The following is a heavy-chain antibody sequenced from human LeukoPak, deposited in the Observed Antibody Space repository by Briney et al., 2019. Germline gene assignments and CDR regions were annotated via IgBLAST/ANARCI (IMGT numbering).Heavy chain of an antibody. J-gene: IGHJ4*02. Sequence: ASVNVSCKASGYTFTSYAMHWVRQAPGQRLEWMGWINAGNGNTKYSQKFQGRVTITRDTSASTAYMELSSLRSEDTAVYYCARGRREYYYGSGSYYNFVYWGQGTLVTVSS. CDR3: ARGRREYYYGSGSYYNFVY. CDR1: GYTFTSYA. CDR2: INAGNGNT. D-gene: IGHD3-10*01. V-gene: IGHV1-3*01.